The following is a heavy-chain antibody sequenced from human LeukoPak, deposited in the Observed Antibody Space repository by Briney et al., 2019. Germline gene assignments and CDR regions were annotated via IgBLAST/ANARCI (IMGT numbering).Heavy chain of an antibody. D-gene: IGHD3-22*01. CDR1: GFXFSSYG. CDR3: AREYPPRYYYDSSGYLDY. CDR2: IWYDGSNK. Sequence: GGTLRLPCGASGFXFSSYGMHWVRQAPGKGLEWLAVIWYDGSNKYYADSVKGRFTISRDNSKNTLYLQMNSLRAEDTAVYYCAREYPPRYYYDSSGYLDYWGQGTLVTVSS. V-gene: IGHV3-33*01. J-gene: IGHJ4*02.